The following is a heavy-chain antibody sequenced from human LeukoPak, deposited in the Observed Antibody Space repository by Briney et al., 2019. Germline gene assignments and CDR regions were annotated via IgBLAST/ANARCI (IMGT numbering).Heavy chain of an antibody. J-gene: IGHJ4*02. CDR1: GFTFSSYW. CDR2: IKQDGSEK. Sequence: GGSLRLSCAASGFTFSSYWMSWVRQAPGKGLEWVANIKQDGSEKYYVDSVKGRFTISRDNAKNSLYLQMNSLRAEDTAVYYCARDYYDSSCYYRYDYWGQGTLVTVSS. V-gene: IGHV3-7*01. CDR3: ARDYYDSSCYYRYDY. D-gene: IGHD3-22*01.